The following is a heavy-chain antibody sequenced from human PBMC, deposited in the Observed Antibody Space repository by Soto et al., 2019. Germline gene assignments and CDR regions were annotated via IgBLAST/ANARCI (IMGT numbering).Heavy chain of an antibody. CDR1: GFTFDDYA. J-gene: IGHJ6*02. V-gene: IGHV3-9*01. Sequence: EVQLVESGGGLVQPGRSLRLSCAASGFTFDDYAMHWVRQAPGKGLEWVSGISWNSGSIGYADSVKGRFTISRDNAKNSLYLQMNSLRAEDTALYYCAKDGYRGGATGYYYYGMDVWGQGTTVTVSS. CDR3: AKDGYRGGATGYYYYGMDV. CDR2: ISWNSGSI. D-gene: IGHD1-26*01.